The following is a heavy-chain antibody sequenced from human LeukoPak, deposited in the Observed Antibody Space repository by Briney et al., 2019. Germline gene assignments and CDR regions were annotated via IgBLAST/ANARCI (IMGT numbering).Heavy chain of an antibody. J-gene: IGHJ4*02. V-gene: IGHV4-59*01. Sequence: SETLSLTCTVSGDSISSYYWSWIRQPPGKGLEWIGYIYYSGSTNYNPSLKSRVTISVDTSKNQFSLKLSSVTAADTAVYYCASAWIAAAGSIDYWGQGTLVTVSS. CDR2: IYYSGST. D-gene: IGHD6-13*01. CDR1: GDSISSYY. CDR3: ASAWIAAAGSIDY.